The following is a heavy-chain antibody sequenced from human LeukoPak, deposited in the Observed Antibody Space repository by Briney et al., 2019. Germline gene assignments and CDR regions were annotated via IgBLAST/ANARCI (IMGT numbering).Heavy chain of an antibody. CDR2: ISIIGNTK. CDR3: AREVTSPWPQDL. CDR1: GFRFSDYY. Sequence: GGSLRLSCAASGFRFSDYYMSWLRQAPGKGLEWISYISIIGNTKYYAESVKGRFTISRDNAKNVLFLQMNNLTGEDTAVYFCAREVTSPWPQDLWGQGTLVTVAP. V-gene: IGHV3-11*04. J-gene: IGHJ5*02.